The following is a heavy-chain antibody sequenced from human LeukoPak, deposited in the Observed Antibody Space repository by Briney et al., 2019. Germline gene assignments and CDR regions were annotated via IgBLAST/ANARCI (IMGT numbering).Heavy chain of an antibody. CDR3: ATVGSDVVVPVQFDY. CDR2: FDPEDGET. CDR1: GYTLTELS. Sequence: ASVKVSCKVSGYTLTELSMHWVRQAPGKGLEWMGGFDPEDGETIYAQKFQGRVTMTEDTSTDTAYMELSSLRSEDTAVYYCATVGSDVVVPVQFDYWGQGTLVTVSS. D-gene: IGHD2-2*01. V-gene: IGHV1-24*01. J-gene: IGHJ4*02.